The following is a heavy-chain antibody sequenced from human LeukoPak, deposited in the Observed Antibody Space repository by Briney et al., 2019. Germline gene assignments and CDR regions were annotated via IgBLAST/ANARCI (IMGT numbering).Heavy chain of an antibody. CDR1: GFNFRTSG. CDR2: IRYNGDKK. D-gene: IGHD1-26*01. J-gene: IGHJ4*02. Sequence: GGSLRLSCAASGFNFRTSGMHWVRQAPGKGLEWVAFIRYNGDKKYYADSVKGRFTISRDNSKNTLHLQMNSLRAEETAVYYCAKDETIVGATPFFNYWGQGTLVTVSS. CDR3: AKDETIVGATPFFNY. V-gene: IGHV3-30*02.